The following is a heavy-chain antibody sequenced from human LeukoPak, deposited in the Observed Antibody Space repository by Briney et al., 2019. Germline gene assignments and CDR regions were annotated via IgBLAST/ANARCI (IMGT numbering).Heavy chain of an antibody. CDR1: GFTFSSYA. CDR3: SYSSSWNDY. V-gene: IGHV3-30*04. J-gene: IGHJ4*02. CDR2: ISYDGSNK. D-gene: IGHD6-13*01. Sequence: GRSLRLSCAASGFTFSSYAMHWVRQAPGKGLEWVAVISYDGSNKYYADSVKGRFTISRDNSKSTLYLQMNSLRAEDTAVYYCSYSSSWNDYWGQGTLVTVSS.